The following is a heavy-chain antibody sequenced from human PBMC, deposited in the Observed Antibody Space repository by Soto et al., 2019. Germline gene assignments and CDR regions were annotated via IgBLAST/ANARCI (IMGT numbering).Heavy chain of an antibody. D-gene: IGHD3-10*01. Sequence: EVQLVESGGGLVQPGGSLRLSCAASGFSFSSYWMHWVRQAPEKGLVWVSIINSDGSSTIYADSVKGRFTISRDNAKNTVYLEMNSLRVEDTAVYFCAKDGGFFDSWGQGTLVTVSS. V-gene: IGHV3-74*01. CDR2: INSDGSST. J-gene: IGHJ4*02. CDR1: GFSFSSYW. CDR3: AKDGGFFDS.